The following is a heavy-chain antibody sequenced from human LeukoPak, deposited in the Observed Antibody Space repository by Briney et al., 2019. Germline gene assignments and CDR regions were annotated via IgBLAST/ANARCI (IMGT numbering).Heavy chain of an antibody. D-gene: IGHD2/OR15-2a*01. CDR3: ARVSILIVPYYAFDI. CDR1: GLTFDDYG. V-gene: IGHV3-20*04. Sequence: GGSLRLSCAASGLTFDDYGMSWVRQAPGKGLEWVSGINWNGGSTGYADSVKGRFTISRDNAKNSLSLQMNSLRAEATAVYYCARVSILIVPYYAFDIWGQGTMVTVSS. J-gene: IGHJ3*02. CDR2: INWNGGST.